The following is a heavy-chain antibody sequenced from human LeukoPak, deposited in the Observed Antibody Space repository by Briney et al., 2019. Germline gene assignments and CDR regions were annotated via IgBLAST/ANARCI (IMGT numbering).Heavy chain of an antibody. Sequence: SVKVSCKASGGTINNHGMNWVRQAPGQGLEWMGMIIPKFGIAHYARKFRGRVTITADESTSTTYMEVSSLIPDDMAVYYCARGEGRYHDIRGGFDPWGQGTSVTVSS. CDR3: ARGEGRYHDIRGGFDP. CDR2: IIPKFGIA. V-gene: IGHV1-69*13. D-gene: IGHD3-9*01. CDR1: GGTINNHG. J-gene: IGHJ5*02.